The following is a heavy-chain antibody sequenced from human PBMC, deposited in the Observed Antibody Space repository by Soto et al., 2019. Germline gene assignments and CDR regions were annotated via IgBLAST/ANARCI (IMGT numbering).Heavy chain of an antibody. CDR1: GFTFINYA. CDR2: ISGSGGTT. Sequence: EVQLLESGGGLAQPGGSLRLSCAASGFTFINYAMSWVRQAPGKGLEWVSAISGSGGTTSYADSVKGRFTFSRDNSKNTLYQQMNRLRAEDTAVYYCGKGRYGDYYYYYAMDVWGQGPTVTVSS. J-gene: IGHJ6*02. D-gene: IGHD4-17*01. CDR3: GKGRYGDYYYYYAMDV. V-gene: IGHV3-23*01.